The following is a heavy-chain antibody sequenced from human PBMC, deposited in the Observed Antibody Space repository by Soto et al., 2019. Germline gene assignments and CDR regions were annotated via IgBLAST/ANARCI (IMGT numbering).Heavy chain of an antibody. D-gene: IGHD6-13*01. Sequence: SETLSLTCTISGGSLSTYYWTWIRQPPGKGLEWIGYIYDGGSTNYNPSLQSRVTISIGTSKKQFYLRLNAVTAADTAVYFCARYSGSSSHWWFDPWGQGTLVTVAS. J-gene: IGHJ5*02. CDR2: IYDGGST. CDR1: GGSLSTYY. CDR3: ARYSGSSSHWWFDP. V-gene: IGHV4-59*01.